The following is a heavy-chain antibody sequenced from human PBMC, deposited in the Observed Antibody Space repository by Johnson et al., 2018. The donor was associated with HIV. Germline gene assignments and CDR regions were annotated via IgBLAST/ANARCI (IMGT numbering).Heavy chain of an antibody. CDR2: IYSGGSI. Sequence: EVQLVEPGGGLVQPGGSLRLPCAASGFTVSSNYLSWVRQAPGKGLERVSVIYSGGSIYYADSLKGRFTISRDNSKNTLYLQMNSLRPEDTAVYYCARDRAIVVAYDAFDIWGQGTMVTVSS. V-gene: IGHV3-66*02. CDR3: ARDRAIVVAYDAFDI. J-gene: IGHJ3*02. D-gene: IGHD3-22*01. CDR1: GFTVSSNY.